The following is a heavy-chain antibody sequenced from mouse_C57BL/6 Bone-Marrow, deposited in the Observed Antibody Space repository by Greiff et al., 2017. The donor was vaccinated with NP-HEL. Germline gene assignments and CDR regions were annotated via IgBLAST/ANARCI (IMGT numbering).Heavy chain of an antibody. CDR3: ARWPITTVVSLCYYAMDY. CDR1: GYTFTDYY. J-gene: IGHJ4*01. V-gene: IGHV1-75*01. CDR2: IIPGSGST. D-gene: IGHD1-1*01. Sequence: VQLKQSGPELVKPGASVKISCKASGYTFTDYYINWVKQRPGQGLEWIGWIIPGSGSTYYNEKFKGKATLTVDKSSSTAYMLLSSLTSEDSAVYFCARWPITTVVSLCYYAMDYWGQGTSVTVSS.